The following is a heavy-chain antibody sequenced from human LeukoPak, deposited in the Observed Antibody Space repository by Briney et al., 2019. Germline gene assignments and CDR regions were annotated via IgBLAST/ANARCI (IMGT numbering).Heavy chain of an antibody. CDR2: ISWDGTNT. J-gene: IGHJ4*02. D-gene: IGHD6-19*01. V-gene: IGHV3-43*01. CDR3: AKNLGSGWFFPFDS. Sequence: GGSLRLSCAASGFTFDDYTMHWVRQAPGKGLEWVSLISWDGTNTFYADSVKGRFTISRDNAKNSLYLQMNSLRAEDTALYYCAKNLGSGWFFPFDSWGQGTLVTVSS. CDR1: GFTFDDYT.